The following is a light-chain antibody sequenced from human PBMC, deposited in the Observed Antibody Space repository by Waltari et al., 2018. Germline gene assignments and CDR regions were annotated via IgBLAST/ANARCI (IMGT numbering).Light chain of an antibody. V-gene: IGLV3-1*01. CDR1: KLGDKY. CDR2: QDT. Sequence: SYELTQPPSVSVSPGQTASITCSGDKLGDKYACWYQQKPGQSPLLVVYQDTKRPSGIPERFSGSKSGDTAYLTITGTQAMDEADYYCQAWDNVPHVVFGGGTKLTV. CDR3: QAWDNVPHVV. J-gene: IGLJ2*01.